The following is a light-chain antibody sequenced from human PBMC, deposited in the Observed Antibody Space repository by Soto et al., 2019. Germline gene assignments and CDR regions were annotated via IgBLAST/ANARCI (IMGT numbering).Light chain of an antibody. V-gene: IGKV1-5*03. CDR1: QSISIW. CDR3: QQYINRWT. Sequence: DIQMTQSPSTLSASVGDRVTITCRASQSISIWLAWYQQKPGKAPKLLIYKASSLESGVPSRFSGSGSGTEFTLTISSLQTDDFATYYCQQYINRWTFGQGTKVEIK. CDR2: KAS. J-gene: IGKJ1*01.